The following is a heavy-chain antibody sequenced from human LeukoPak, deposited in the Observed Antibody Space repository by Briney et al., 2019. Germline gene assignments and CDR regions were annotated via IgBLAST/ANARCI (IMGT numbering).Heavy chain of an antibody. CDR2: ISYDGSNK. V-gene: IGHV3-30*18. D-gene: IGHD3-22*01. J-gene: IGHJ3*01. Sequence: GGSLRLSCAASGFIFTSYWMHWVRQAPGKGLEWVAVISYDGSNKYYADSVKGRFTISRDNSKNTLYLQMNSLSSEDTAVYYCAKDLPPHITMIVVIPDGFDFWGQGTLVTVSS. CDR3: AKDLPPHITMIVVIPDGFDF. CDR1: GFIFTSYW.